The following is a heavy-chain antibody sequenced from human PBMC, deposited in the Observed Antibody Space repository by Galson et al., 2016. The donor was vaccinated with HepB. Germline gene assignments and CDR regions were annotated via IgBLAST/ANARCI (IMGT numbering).Heavy chain of an antibody. D-gene: IGHD2-2*01. CDR1: GFTFRVSA. V-gene: IGHV3-23*01. Sequence: SLRLSCAASGFTFRVSALSWVRQAPGKGLEWVSVISGSGSMIDYTDSVKGRFTISRDNSKNTLSLQMNSLKAEDTAVYYCATTRHCDATSCYGPFEYWGQGTLVTVSS. CDR2: ISGSGSMI. J-gene: IGHJ4*02. CDR3: ATTRHCDATSCYGPFEY.